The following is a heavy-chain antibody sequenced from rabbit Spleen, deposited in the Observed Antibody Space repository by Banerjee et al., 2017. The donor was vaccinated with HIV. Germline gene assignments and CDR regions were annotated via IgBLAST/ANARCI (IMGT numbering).Heavy chain of an antibody. Sequence: QQQLVESGGDLVKPGASLTLTCTASGFDLSDYYYIYWVRQAPGKGLEWIGCIYAGSSGSTYSATWAKGRFTISKTSSTTVTLQMTSLTAADTATYFCARDSGTSFSTYGMDLWGPGTLVTVS. V-gene: IGHV1S45*01. J-gene: IGHJ6*01. CDR1: GFDLSDYYY. D-gene: IGHD8-1*01. CDR2: IYAGSSGST. CDR3: ARDSGTSFSTYGMDL.